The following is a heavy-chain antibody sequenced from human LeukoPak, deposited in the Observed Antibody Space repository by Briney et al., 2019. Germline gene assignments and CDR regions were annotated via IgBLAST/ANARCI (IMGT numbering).Heavy chain of an antibody. V-gene: IGHV3-21*01. CDR3: ASSPLDCSSTSCYNGNYYYYYYMDV. Sequence: GESLRLSCAASGFTFSSYSMNWVRKAPGKGLEWVSSISSSSSYIYYADSVKGRFTISRDNAKNSLYLQMNSLRAEDTAVYYCASSPLDCSSTSCYNGNYYYYYYMDVWGKGTTVSVSS. CDR2: ISSSSSYI. D-gene: IGHD2-2*02. J-gene: IGHJ6*03. CDR1: GFTFSSYS.